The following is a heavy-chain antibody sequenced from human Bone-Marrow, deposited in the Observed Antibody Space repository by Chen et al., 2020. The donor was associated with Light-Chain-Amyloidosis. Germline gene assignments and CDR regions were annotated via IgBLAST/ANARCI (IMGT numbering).Heavy chain of an antibody. J-gene: IGHJ6*02. D-gene: IGHD3-22*01. V-gene: IGHV4-31*03. CDR3: ARETHYYDSGDYYGMDV. CDR1: GVSISSGGYY. CDR2: IYYSGST. Sequence: QVQLQESGPGLVKPSQTLSLTCTVSGVSISSGGYYWSWIRQHPGKGLEWIGYIYYSGSTYDTPSLKRRVTISVDTSKNQFSLKLSSVTAADTAVYYCARETHYYDSGDYYGMDVWGQGTTVTVSS.